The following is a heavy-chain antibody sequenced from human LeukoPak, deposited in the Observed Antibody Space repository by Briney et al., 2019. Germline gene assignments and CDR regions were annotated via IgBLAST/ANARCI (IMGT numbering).Heavy chain of an antibody. J-gene: IGHJ4*02. CDR1: GFTVSSNY. D-gene: IGHD3-22*01. Sequence: GGSLRLSCAASGFTVSSNYMSWVRQAPGKGLEWASVIYSGGSTYYADYVKGRFTISRDNSKNTLYLQMNSLRAEDTAVYYCARQVHYYDSSGYPYYFDYWGQGTLATVSS. CDR3: ARQVHYYDSSGYPYYFDY. CDR2: IYSGGST. V-gene: IGHV3-53*01.